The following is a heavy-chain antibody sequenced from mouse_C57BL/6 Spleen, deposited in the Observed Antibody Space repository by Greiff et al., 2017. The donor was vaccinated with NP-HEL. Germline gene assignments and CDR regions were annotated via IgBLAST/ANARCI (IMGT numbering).Heavy chain of an antibody. D-gene: IGHD2-1*01. Sequence: EVQLQQSGPELVKPGDSVKISCKASGYSFTGYFMNWVMQSHGKSLEWIGRINPYNGDTFYNQKFKGKATLTVDKSSSTAHMELRSLTSEDSAVYYCARGRGNYPYFDYWGQGTTLTVSS. CDR1: GYSFTGYF. V-gene: IGHV1-20*01. J-gene: IGHJ2*01. CDR2: INPYNGDT. CDR3: ARGRGNYPYFDY.